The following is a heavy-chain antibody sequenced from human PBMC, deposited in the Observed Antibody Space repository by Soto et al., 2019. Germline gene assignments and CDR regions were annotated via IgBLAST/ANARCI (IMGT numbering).Heavy chain of an antibody. V-gene: IGHV4-31*03. J-gene: IGHJ6*02. CDR3: ARDREGGPYYYGMDV. Sequence: PSETLSLTCTVSGGSISSGGYYWSWIRQHPGKGLEWIGYIYYSGSTYYNPSLKSRVTISVDTSKNQFSLKLSSVTAADTAVYYCARDREGGPYYYGMDVWGQGTTVTVSS. CDR1: GGSISSGGYY. CDR2: IYYSGST. D-gene: IGHD1-26*01.